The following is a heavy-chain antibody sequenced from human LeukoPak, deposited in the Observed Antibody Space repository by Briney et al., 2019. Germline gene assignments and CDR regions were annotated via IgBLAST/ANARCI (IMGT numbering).Heavy chain of an antibody. D-gene: IGHD1-26*01. Sequence: PGGSLRLSCAASGFTFRSYSMNWVRQAPGKGLEWVSSISSSSSYIYYADAVKGRFTISRDNVKNLLYLQMNSLRAEDTAVYYCARGELWVSWGQGTLVTVSS. CDR2: ISSSSSYI. J-gene: IGHJ5*02. V-gene: IGHV3-21*01. CDR3: ARGELWVS. CDR1: GFTFRSYS.